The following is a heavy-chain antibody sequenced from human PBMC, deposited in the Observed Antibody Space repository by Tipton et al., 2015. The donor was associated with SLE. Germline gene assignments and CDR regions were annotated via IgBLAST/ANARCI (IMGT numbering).Heavy chain of an antibody. CDR3: ARQGEYSSSSGFWFDP. CDR2: INHSGST. V-gene: IGHV4-34*01. J-gene: IGHJ5*02. D-gene: IGHD6-6*01. CDR1: GGSFSGYY. Sequence: TLSLTCAVYGGSFSGYYWSWIRQPPGKGLEWIGEINHSGSTNYNPSLKSRVTISVDTSKNQFSLKLSSVTAADTAVYYCARQGEYSSSSGFWFDPWGQGTLVTVSS.